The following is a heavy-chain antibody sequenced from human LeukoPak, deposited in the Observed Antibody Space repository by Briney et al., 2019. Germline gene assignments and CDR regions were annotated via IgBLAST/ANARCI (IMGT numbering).Heavy chain of an antibody. CDR2: IYGSGGT. CDR3: ARNRTRYYGEIPFDV. V-gene: IGHV4-4*07. J-gene: IGHJ3*01. CDR1: GGAISNFY. D-gene: IGHD4-17*01. Sequence: PSETLSLTCSVSGGAISNFYWSWIRQSAGKGLEWIGQIYGSGGTNYNPSLKSRVTMSTDKSKNQISLRLTSVTAADTAVYYCARNRTRYYGEIPFDVWGQGTMVTVSS.